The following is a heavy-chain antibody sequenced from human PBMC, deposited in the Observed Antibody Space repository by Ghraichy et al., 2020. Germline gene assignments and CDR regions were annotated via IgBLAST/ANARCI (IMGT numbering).Heavy chain of an antibody. Sequence: GGSLRLSCAASGFTFSSYWMHWVRQAPGKGLVWVSRINSDGSSTSYADSVKGRFTISRDNAKNPLYLQMNSLRAEDTAVYYCARPPYGSGSYYSYYYYMDVWGKGTTVTVSS. D-gene: IGHD3-10*01. V-gene: IGHV3-74*01. CDR1: GFTFSSYW. J-gene: IGHJ6*03. CDR2: INSDGSST. CDR3: ARPPYGSGSYYSYYYYMDV.